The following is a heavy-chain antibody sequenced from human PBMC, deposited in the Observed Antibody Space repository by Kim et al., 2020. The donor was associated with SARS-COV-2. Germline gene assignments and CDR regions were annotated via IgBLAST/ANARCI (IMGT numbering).Heavy chain of an antibody. CDR3: ARSDWGGDFGY. J-gene: IGHJ4*02. D-gene: IGHD3-16*01. V-gene: IGHV4-31*02. Sequence: PALKGRVTIPVDTSKNQFSLKLSSVTAADTAVYYCARSDWGGDFGYWGQGTLVTVSS.